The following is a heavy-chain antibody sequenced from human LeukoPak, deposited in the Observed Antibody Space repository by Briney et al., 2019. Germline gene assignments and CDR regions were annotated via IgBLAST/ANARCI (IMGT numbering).Heavy chain of an antibody. Sequence: SETLSLTCTVSHYSISSNYYWGWIRQPPGKGLEWIGSIYNSGSTYYNPSLKSRVTISVDTSKNQFSLKLSSVTAADTAVYYCARARIYCSSSSCYTGEFDYWGQGTLVTVSS. J-gene: IGHJ4*02. CDR1: HYSISSNYY. D-gene: IGHD2-2*02. CDR3: ARARIYCSSSSCYTGEFDY. CDR2: IYNSGST. V-gene: IGHV4-38-2*02.